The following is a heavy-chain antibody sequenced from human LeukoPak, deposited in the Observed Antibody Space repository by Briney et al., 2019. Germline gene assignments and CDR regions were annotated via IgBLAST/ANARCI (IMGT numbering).Heavy chain of an antibody. Sequence: GSLRLSCAASGFTLSSYWMSWVRQAPGKGLEWVANIKQDGSEKYYVDSVKGRFTISRDNAKNSLYLQMNSLRAEDTAVYYCARVASSGRILYYYYYYGMDVWGQGTTVTVSS. J-gene: IGHJ6*02. CDR1: GFTLSSYW. V-gene: IGHV3-7*01. CDR2: IKQDGSEK. D-gene: IGHD6-19*01. CDR3: ARVASSGRILYYYYYYGMDV.